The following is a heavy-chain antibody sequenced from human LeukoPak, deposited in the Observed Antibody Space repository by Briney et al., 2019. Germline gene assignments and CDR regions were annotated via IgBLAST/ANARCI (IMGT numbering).Heavy chain of an antibody. D-gene: IGHD3-16*01. CDR2: ISSSSSTI. Sequence: PGGSLRLSCAASGFTFSTYTMNWVRQAPGKGLEWVSYISSSSSTIYYADSVKGRFTISRDNSKNTLYLQMNSLRAEDTAVYYCARDLGIIWGQGTMVTVSS. CDR1: GFTFSTYT. CDR3: ARDLGII. V-gene: IGHV3-48*01. J-gene: IGHJ3*02.